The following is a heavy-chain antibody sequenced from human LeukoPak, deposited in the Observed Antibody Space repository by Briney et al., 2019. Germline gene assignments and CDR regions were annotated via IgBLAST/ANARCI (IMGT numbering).Heavy chain of an antibody. D-gene: IGHD3-22*01. J-gene: IGHJ4*02. CDR3: AKADSSGYYVTLDY. CDR2: ISGGGGGT. V-gene: IGHV3-23*01. Sequence: GGSLRLSCAASGFTFSSYAMSWVRQAPGKGLEWVSAISGGGGGTYYADSVKGRFTISRDTSKNTLYLQMDSLRAEDTAVYYCAKADSSGYYVTLDYWGQGTLVTVSS. CDR1: GFTFSSYA.